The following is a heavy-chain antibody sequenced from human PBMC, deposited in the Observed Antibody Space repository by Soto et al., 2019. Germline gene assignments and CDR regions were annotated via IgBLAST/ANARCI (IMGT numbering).Heavy chain of an antibody. CDR3: ARAKVTTVDY. Sequence: SETLSLTCAVSGGSISSGGYSWSWIRQPPGKGLEWIGYIYHSGSTYYNPSLKSRVTISVDRSKNQFSLKLSSVTAADTAVYYCARAKVTTVDYWGQGTLVT. J-gene: IGHJ4*02. D-gene: IGHD4-17*01. V-gene: IGHV4-30-2*01. CDR2: IYHSGST. CDR1: GGSISSGGYS.